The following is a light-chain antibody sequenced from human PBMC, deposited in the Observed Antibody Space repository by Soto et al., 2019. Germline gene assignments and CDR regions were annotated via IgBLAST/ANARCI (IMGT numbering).Light chain of an antibody. J-gene: IGLJ1*01. CDR1: SSDVGGYNY. Sequence: QSALTQPTSVSGSPGQSITISCTGTSSDVGGYNYVSWYQQHPDRAPKLMIYDVSDRPSGVSNRFSGYKSGNTASLTISGIQAEDEADYYCSSYTSSGTLYVFGTGTKLTVL. CDR2: DVS. V-gene: IGLV2-14*01. CDR3: SSYTSSGTLYV.